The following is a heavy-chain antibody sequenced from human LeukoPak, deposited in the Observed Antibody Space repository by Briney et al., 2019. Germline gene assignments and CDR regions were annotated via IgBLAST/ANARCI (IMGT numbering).Heavy chain of an antibody. J-gene: IGHJ4*02. CDR1: GGSISSGGYY. V-gene: IGHV4-31*03. D-gene: IGHD2-15*01. Sequence: SETLSLTCTVSGGSISSGGYYWSWIRQHPGKGLEWIGYIYYSGSTYYNPSLKSRVTISVDTSKNQFSLKLSSVTAADTAVYYCARGGGSTHDFDYWGQGTLVTVSS. CDR2: IYYSGST. CDR3: ARGGGSTHDFDY.